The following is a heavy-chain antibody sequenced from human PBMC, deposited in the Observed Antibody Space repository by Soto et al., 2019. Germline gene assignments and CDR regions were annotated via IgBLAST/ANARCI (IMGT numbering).Heavy chain of an antibody. CDR2: INSDGSST. V-gene: IGHV3-74*01. J-gene: IGHJ6*02. CDR1: GSTFSNDW. Sequence: EVQLVESGGGLLQPGGSLRLSCAVSGSTFSNDWMHWVRQAPGKGLVWVSHINSDGSSTNYADFVKGRFTIARDNAKNTVYPQMNSLRAEDTAVYYCARDRSYSLDVWGQGTTVTVSS. CDR3: ARDRSYSLDV.